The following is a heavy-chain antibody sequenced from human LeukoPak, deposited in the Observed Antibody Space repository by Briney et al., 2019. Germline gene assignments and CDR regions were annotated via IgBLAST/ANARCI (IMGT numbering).Heavy chain of an antibody. Sequence: GGSLRLSCAASGFTFSSYSMNWVRQAPGEGLEWVSSISSSSSYIYYADSVKGRFTISRDNAKNSLYLQMNSLRAEDTAVYYCARGGYSYLNWFDPWGQGTLVTVSS. CDR2: ISSSSSYI. CDR3: ARGGYSYLNWFDP. V-gene: IGHV3-21*01. D-gene: IGHD5-18*01. J-gene: IGHJ5*02. CDR1: GFTFSSYS.